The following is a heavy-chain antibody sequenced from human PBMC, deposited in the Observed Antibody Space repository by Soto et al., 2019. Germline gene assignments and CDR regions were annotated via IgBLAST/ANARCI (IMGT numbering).Heavy chain of an antibody. CDR2: ISVSVGST. V-gene: IGHV3-23*01. J-gene: IGHJ4*02. D-gene: IGHD2-21*02. CDR1: GFPFAPST. Sequence: GSLRLSCGVSGFPFAPSTMSWVRQAPGKGLEWVSTISVSVGSTYSADSVQGRFTVSSDISDNTLFLRMTSLTADDTAVYFCAKRDVPHSTSNAYFYDHWGRGVLVTVSS. CDR3: AKRDVPHSTSNAYFYDH.